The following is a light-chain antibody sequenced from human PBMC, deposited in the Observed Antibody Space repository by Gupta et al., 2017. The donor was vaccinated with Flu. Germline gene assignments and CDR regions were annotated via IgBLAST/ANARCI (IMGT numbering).Light chain of an antibody. CDR2: GNS. V-gene: IGLV1-40*01. Sequence: QSVLTQPPSLSGAPGQRVTMSFAASISNIGAGYDVHWYQQLPGTAPKLLIYGNSNRRSGVPDRFSGSKSGTSASLAITGLQAEEEADYYCQSYDSSLSGAVFGGGTKLTVL. CDR3: QSYDSSLSGAV. CDR1: ISNIGAGYD. J-gene: IGLJ3*02.